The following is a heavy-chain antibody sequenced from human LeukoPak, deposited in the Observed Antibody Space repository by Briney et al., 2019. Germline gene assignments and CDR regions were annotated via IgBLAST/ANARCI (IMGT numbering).Heavy chain of an antibody. J-gene: IGHJ5*02. V-gene: IGHV7-4-1*02. Sequence: ASVKVSCKASVYTFTSYAMNWVRQAPGQGLEWMGWINTNTGNPTYAQGFTGRFVFSLDTSVSTAYLQISSLKAEDTAVYYCASSQWELLRHNWFDPWGQGTLVTVSS. CDR3: ASSQWELLRHNWFDP. CDR2: INTNTGNP. D-gene: IGHD1-26*01. CDR1: VYTFTSYA.